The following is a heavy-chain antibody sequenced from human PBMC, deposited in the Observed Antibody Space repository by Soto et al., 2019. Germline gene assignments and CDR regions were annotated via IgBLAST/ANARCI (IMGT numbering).Heavy chain of an antibody. V-gene: IGHV1-3*01. CDR2: INPAKGDA. D-gene: IGHD3-10*01. Sequence: VQLVQSGAEVKKPEASVKVSCKTSGYIFTSYPIHWVRQAPGQRLEWMGWINPAKGDAGSSQGLQGRVTFTSDASANTVHLELINLRSEDTAVYYCARKGYFGSGIYHFDSWGQGPPVTVSA. CDR3: ARKGYFGSGIYHFDS. CDR1: GYIFTSYP. J-gene: IGHJ4*02.